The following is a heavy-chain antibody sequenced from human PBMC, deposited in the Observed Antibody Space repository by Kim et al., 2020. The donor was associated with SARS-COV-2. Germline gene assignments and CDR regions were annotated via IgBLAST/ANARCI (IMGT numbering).Heavy chain of an antibody. CDR3: ARNPKRDY. J-gene: IGHJ4*02. V-gene: IGHV3-21*01. Sequence: SNYIYYADSVKGRSTISRDNAKTSLYLQMNSLRPDDTAFYFCARNPKRDYWGQGTLVTVSS. CDR2: SNYI.